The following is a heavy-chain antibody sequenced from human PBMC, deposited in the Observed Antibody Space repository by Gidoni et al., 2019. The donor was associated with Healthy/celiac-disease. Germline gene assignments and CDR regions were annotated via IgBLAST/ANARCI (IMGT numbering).Heavy chain of an antibody. Sequence: QVQLVQSGAEVKKPGSSVKVSCKASGGTFSSYAISWVRQAPGQGLEWMGGIIPIFGTANYEQKFQGRVTITADESTSTAYMELSSLRSEDTAVYYCARSGVATIEDYYYYYMDVWGKGTTVTVSS. CDR1: GGTFSSYA. J-gene: IGHJ6*03. CDR2: IIPIFGTA. CDR3: ARSGVATIEDYYYYYMDV. D-gene: IGHD5-12*01. V-gene: IGHV1-69*01.